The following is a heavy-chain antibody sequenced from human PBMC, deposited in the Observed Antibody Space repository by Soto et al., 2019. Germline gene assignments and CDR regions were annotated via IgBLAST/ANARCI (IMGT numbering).Heavy chain of an antibody. CDR1: GFTFSDYY. V-gene: IGHV3-11*01. CDR2: ISGPGSVI. Sequence: QMQLVESGGGLVRSGGSLKLSCVASGFTFSDYYMHWMRQAPGKGLEWVSYISGPGSVISYADSVKGRFTISRNNAKNSLFLQVNSLRAEDTALYHCARGKYPGSVDVWGQGTMVTVSS. J-gene: IGHJ3*01. CDR3: ARGKYPGSVDV.